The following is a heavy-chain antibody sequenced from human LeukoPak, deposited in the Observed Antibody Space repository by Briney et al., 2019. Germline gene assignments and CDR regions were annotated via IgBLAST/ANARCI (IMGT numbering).Heavy chain of an antibody. V-gene: IGHV4-34*01. J-gene: IGHJ6*03. CDR3: ARLMVRGVMYYYYYMDV. Sequence: SETLSLTCAVYGGSFSGYYWSWIRQPPGKGLEWIGEINHSGSTNYNPSLKSRVTISLDTSKNQFSLKLSSVTAADTAVYYCARLMVRGVMYYYYYMDVWGKGTTVTISS. CDR2: INHSGST. D-gene: IGHD3-10*01. CDR1: GGSFSGYY.